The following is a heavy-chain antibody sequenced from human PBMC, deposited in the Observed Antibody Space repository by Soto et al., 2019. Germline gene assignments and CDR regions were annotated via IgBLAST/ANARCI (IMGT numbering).Heavy chain of an antibody. Sequence: SQPLSLTSTVSGGSIGSVDYCWSWIRQPPGKGLEWIGYIYHSGSTYYNPSLKRRVTISVDRSKNQFSLSLSSVTAADTAVYYCASSRAHYFDNWSQGILVTVSS. CDR3: ASSRAHYFDN. J-gene: IGHJ4*02. CDR2: IYHSGST. V-gene: IGHV4-30-4*08. CDR1: GGSIGSVDYC.